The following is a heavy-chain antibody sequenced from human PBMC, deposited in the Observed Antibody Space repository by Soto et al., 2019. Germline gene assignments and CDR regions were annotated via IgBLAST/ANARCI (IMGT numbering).Heavy chain of an antibody. D-gene: IGHD2-15*01. V-gene: IGHV5-10-1*01. J-gene: IGHJ4*02. CDR3: ARHVLGYCSGGSCFFDY. Sequence: PSFQGHVTISADKSISTAYLQWSSLKASDTAMYYCARHVLGYCSGGSCFFDYWGQGTLVTVSS.